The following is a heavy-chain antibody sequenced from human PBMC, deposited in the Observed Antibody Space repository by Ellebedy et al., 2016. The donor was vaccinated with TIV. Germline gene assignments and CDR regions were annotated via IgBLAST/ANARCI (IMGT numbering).Heavy chain of an antibody. CDR3: ARLERSITMVRGVIKPYNWFDP. Sequence: PGGSLRLSCKGSGYSFTSYWIGWVRQMPGKGLEWVGIIYPGDSDTRYRPSFQGQVTISADKSISTAYLQWSSLKASDTAMYYCARLERSITMVRGVIKPYNWFDPWGQGTLVTVSS. V-gene: IGHV5-51*01. J-gene: IGHJ5*02. CDR1: GYSFTSYW. D-gene: IGHD3-10*01. CDR2: IYPGDSDT.